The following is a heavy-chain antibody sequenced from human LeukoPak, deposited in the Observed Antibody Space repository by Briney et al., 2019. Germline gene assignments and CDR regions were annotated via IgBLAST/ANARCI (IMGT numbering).Heavy chain of an antibody. CDR2: IHYSGST. D-gene: IGHD2-15*01. J-gene: IGHJ4*02. V-gene: IGHV4-39*01. CDR3: ARGLSAIVY. Sequence: SGTLSLTCTVSGGSISSNRYYWGWIRQPPGKGLEWIGNIHYSGSTYYNPSLKTRVTISEDTSKNQFSLKLSSVTAADTAVYYCARGLSAIVYWGQGTLVTVSS. CDR1: GGSISSNRYY.